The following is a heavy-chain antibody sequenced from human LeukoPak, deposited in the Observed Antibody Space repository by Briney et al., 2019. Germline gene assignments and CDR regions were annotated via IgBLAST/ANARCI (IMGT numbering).Heavy chain of an antibody. V-gene: IGHV4-59*11. CDR1: RGPISSHY. CDR2: IYYLGST. D-gene: IGHD3-10*01. J-gene: IGHJ2*01. CDR3: ARDRPGSYWYFDL. Sequence: SETLSLTCTVSRGPISSHYWSWIRQPPGKGLEWIGHIYYLGSTNYNPSLKSRVTISIDTSKNYFSLKLNSVIAADTAVYYCARDRPGSYWYFDLWGRGTLVTVSS.